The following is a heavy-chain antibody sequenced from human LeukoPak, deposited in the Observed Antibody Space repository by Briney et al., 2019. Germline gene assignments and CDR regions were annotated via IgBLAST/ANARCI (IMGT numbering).Heavy chain of an antibody. J-gene: IGHJ5*02. CDR3: ARGLNRDPLPKNYDILTGYYQANWFDP. CDR1: GDSVSRNTAG. Sequence: SQTLSLTCAISGDSVSRNTAGWNWIRQSPSRGLEWLGRTYYRSKWYSDFAPSVRNRITINPDTSKNQFSLQLNSVTPEDTAVYYCARGLNRDPLPKNYDILTGYYQANWFDPWGQGTMVTVSS. CDR2: TYYRSKWYS. V-gene: IGHV6-1*01. D-gene: IGHD3-9*01.